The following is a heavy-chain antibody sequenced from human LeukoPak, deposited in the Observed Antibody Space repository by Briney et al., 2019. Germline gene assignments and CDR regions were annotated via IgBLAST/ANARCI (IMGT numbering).Heavy chain of an antibody. D-gene: IGHD1-26*01. Sequence: GGSLRLSCAASEFSVSGNYMNWVRQAPGKGLEWVSFISSSSSTIYYADSVKGRFTISRDNAKNSLYLQMNSLRDEDTAVYYCARGPLGWSDYWGQGILVTVSS. CDR2: ISSSSSTI. CDR1: EFSVSGNY. V-gene: IGHV3-48*02. J-gene: IGHJ4*02. CDR3: ARGPLGWSDY.